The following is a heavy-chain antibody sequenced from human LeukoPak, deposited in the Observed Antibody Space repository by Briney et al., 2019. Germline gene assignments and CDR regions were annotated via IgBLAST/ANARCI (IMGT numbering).Heavy chain of an antibody. CDR3: ARVNDILTGYYPAWDY. J-gene: IGHJ4*02. V-gene: IGHV1-2*02. Sequence: ASVKVSCKASGYTFAGYYMHWVRQAPGQGLEWMGWINPNSGGTNYAQKFQGRVTMTRDTSISTAYMELSRLRSDDTAVCYCARVNDILTGYYPAWDYWGQGTLVTISS. CDR1: GYTFAGYY. CDR2: INPNSGGT. D-gene: IGHD3-9*01.